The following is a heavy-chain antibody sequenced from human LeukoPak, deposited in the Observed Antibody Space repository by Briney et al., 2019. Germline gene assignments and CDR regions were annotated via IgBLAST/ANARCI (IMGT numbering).Heavy chain of an antibody. CDR1: GFNFSSDA. CDR3: AKDERNWNYNLASQTYD. V-gene: IGHV3-23*01. Sequence: GGSLRLSCAASGFNFSSDAMSWVRQAPGKGLEWVSTISGSGGTTKYADSVKGRFTISRDNSKNTLYLQMTSLRAEDTAVYYCAKDERNWNYNLASQTYDWGQGTLVTVSS. D-gene: IGHD1-7*01. J-gene: IGHJ4*02. CDR2: ISGSGGTT.